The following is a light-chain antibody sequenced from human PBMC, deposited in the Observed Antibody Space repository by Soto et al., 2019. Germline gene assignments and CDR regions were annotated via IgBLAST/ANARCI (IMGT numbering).Light chain of an antibody. J-gene: IGKJ5*01. CDR1: QSVSSY. Sequence: EIVLTQSPATLSLSPGERATLSCRASQSVSSYLAWYQQKPGQAPRLLIYDASNRATGIPARCNGSGSGTDFPHTLSSLEPEDFAVYYCQPRSNWPPTFGQGTRLEIK. CDR2: DAS. CDR3: QPRSNWPPT. V-gene: IGKV3-11*01.